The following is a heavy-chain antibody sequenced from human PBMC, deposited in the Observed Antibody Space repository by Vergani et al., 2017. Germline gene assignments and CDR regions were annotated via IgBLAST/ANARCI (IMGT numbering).Heavy chain of an antibody. Sequence: VQLVESGGGVVQPGRSLRLSCAASGFTFSSYAMHWVRQAPGKGLEWVSGISWNSGSIGYADSVKGRFTISRDNAKNSLYLQMNSLRAEDTALYYCAKDKHSSSWPDAFDIWGQGTMVTVSS. J-gene: IGHJ3*02. D-gene: IGHD6-13*01. V-gene: IGHV3-9*01. CDR2: ISWNSGSI. CDR1: GFTFSSYA. CDR3: AKDKHSSSWPDAFDI.